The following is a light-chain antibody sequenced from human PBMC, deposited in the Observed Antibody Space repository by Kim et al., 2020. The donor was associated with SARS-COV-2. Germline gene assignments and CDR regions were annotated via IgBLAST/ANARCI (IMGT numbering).Light chain of an antibody. J-gene: IGKJ4*01. CDR1: QGISKW. V-gene: IGKV1-5*01. Sequence: SASVGDRVTMTCRASQGISKWLAWYQQKPGEAPKLLIYGASSLQRGVPSRFSGSGSGTEFTLTISSLQPDDSATYYCHHYSSYSLTFGRGTKLEI. CDR2: GAS. CDR3: HHYSSYSLT.